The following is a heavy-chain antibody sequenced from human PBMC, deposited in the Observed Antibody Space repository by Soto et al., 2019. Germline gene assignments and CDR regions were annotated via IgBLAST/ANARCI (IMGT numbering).Heavy chain of an antibody. CDR3: AREGGAPLYDAFDN. J-gene: IGHJ3*02. D-gene: IGHD2-2*02. V-gene: IGHV3-7*03. CDR1: GFTFSDYW. Sequence: GGSLRLSCAASGFTFSDYWMSWVRRAPGKGLECEANIKKDGSEKYYVDSVKGRFTISRDNAKNSLYLQMNSLRAEDTAVYYCAREGGAPLYDAFDNWGQGTMVTVSS. CDR2: IKKDGSEK.